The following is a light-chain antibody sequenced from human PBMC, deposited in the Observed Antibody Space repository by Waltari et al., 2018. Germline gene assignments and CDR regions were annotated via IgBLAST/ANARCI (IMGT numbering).Light chain of an antibody. V-gene: IGKV3-15*01. CDR2: GAS. CDR1: QSVSSN. J-gene: IGKJ2*01. Sequence: EVVMTQSPGTLSVSPGERATLSFRASQSVSSNLAWYQQRPGQAPRLLIYGASTRAAGVPARFGGSGSGTELSLTISSLQSEDFAVYFCQQYNSWPYTFGQGTRLEIK. CDR3: QQYNSWPYT.